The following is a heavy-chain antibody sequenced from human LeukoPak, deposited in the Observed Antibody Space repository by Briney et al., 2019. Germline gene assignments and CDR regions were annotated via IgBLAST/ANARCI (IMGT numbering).Heavy chain of an antibody. Sequence: PGRSPRLSCAASGFTFDDYAMHWVRQAPGKGLEWVSGISWNSGSIGYADSVKGRFTISRDNAKNSLYLQMNSLRAEDTALYYCAKDNSFNYWGQGTLVTVSS. J-gene: IGHJ4*02. CDR1: GFTFDDYA. CDR2: ISWNSGSI. V-gene: IGHV3-9*01. CDR3: AKDNSFNY.